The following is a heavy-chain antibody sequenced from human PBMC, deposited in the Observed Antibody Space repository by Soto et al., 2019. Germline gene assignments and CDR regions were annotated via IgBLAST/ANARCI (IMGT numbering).Heavy chain of an antibody. J-gene: IGHJ4*02. CDR1: GGSVSSGTYF. CDR2: IYYSGTT. CDR3: AREMYYYDNRGADY. V-gene: IGHV4-61*01. D-gene: IGHD3-22*01. Sequence: QVQLQESGPGLVKPSETLSLTCTVSGGSVSSGTYFWGWVRQPPGKGLEWIGYIYYSGTTSYNPSLKSRVTISIDTSKNQFSLKLSSVTAADTAFYYCAREMYYYDNRGADYWGQGTLVTVSS.